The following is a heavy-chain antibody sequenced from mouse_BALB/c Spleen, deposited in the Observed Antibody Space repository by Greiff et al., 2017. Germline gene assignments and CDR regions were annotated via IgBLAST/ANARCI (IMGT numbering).Heavy chain of an antibody. V-gene: IGHV5-17*02. Sequence: DVKLVESGGGLVQPGGSRKLSCAASGFTFSSFGMHWVRQAPEKGLEWVAYISSGSCTIYYADTVKGRFTISRDNPKNTLFLQMTSLRSEDTAMYYCARAGTLDYWGQGTTLTVSS. CDR3: ARAGTLDY. J-gene: IGHJ2*01. CDR2: ISSGSCTI. CDR1: GFTFSSFG. D-gene: IGHD4-1*01.